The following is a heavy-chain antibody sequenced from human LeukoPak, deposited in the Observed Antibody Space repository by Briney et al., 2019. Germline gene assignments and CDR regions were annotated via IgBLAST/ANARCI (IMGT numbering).Heavy chain of an antibody. V-gene: IGHV4-4*02. J-gene: IGHJ4*02. CDR1: GGSISSSNW. D-gene: IGHD4-23*01. Sequence: PSGTLSLTCAVSGGSISSSNWWSWVRQPPGKGLEWIGYIYYSGSTYYNPSLKSRVTISVDTSKNQFSLKLSSVTAADTAVYYCARGAPDYGGNSGAADYWGQGTLVTVSS. CDR2: IYYSGST. CDR3: ARGAPDYGGNSGAADY.